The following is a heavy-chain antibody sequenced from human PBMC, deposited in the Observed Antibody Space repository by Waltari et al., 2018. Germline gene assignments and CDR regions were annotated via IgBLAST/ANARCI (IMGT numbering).Heavy chain of an antibody. CDR2: IYHSGGT. D-gene: IGHD2-15*01. V-gene: IGHV4-38-2*01. CDR3: ASGVGYCSGGSCQYYYYYGMDV. J-gene: IGHJ6*02. Sequence: QVQLQESGPGLVKPSETLSLTCAVSGYSISSGYYWGWIRQPTGKGLEWIGSIYHSGGTYTNPSLKSRVTISVDTSKNQFSLKLSSVTAADTAVYYCASGVGYCSGGSCQYYYYYGMDVWGQGTTVTVSS. CDR1: GYSISSGYY.